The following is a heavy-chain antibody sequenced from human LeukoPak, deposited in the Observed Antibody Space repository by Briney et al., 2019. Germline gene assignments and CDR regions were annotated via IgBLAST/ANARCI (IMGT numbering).Heavy chain of an antibody. D-gene: IGHD2-8*02. CDR3: ARVLLGXPXXGMDV. CDR1: GGSISSYY. J-gene: IGHJ6*02. Sequence: PSETLPLTCTVSGGSISSYYWSWIRQPPGKGLEWIGXIYYSGSTNYNPSLKSRVTISVDTSKNQFSLKLSSVTAADTAVYYCARVLLGXPXXGMDVWGQGTTVTVSS. CDR2: IYYSGST. V-gene: IGHV4-59*01.